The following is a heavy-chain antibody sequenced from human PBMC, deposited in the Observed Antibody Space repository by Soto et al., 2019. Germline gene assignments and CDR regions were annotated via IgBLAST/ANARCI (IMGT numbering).Heavy chain of an antibody. D-gene: IGHD3-10*01. Sequence: GASVKVSCKASGYTFTSYYIQWVRQAPGQGLEWMGMINPSSGSTNYAQKFQERVTITRDMSTSTAYMELSSLRSEDTAVYYCAADPHYYGSGSYGYWGQGTLVTVSS. V-gene: IGHV1-46*01. CDR2: INPSSGST. J-gene: IGHJ4*02. CDR3: AADPHYYGSGSYGY. CDR1: GYTFTSYY.